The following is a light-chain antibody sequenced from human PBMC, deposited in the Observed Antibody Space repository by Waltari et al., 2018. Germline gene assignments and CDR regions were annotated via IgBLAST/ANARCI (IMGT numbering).Light chain of an antibody. V-gene: IGKV2-28*01. Sequence: DIVMTQSPLSLPVTPGEPASISCRASQSLLHTNAYNYLDWYLQKPGQSPQLLIYLGSNRASGVPDRFSGSGSGTDFTLKISRVEAEDVGVYYCMRALQTPWTFGQGTKVEIK. CDR2: LGS. CDR1: QSLLHTNAYNY. J-gene: IGKJ1*01. CDR3: MRALQTPWT.